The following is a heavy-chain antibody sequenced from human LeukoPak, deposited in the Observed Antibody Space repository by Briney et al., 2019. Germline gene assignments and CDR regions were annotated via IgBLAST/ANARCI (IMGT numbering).Heavy chain of an antibody. CDR3: ARGVAAGYDY. D-gene: IGHD6-13*01. V-gene: IGHV1-8*01. CDR1: GYTFTSYH. CDR2: MSPNSGDT. J-gene: IGHJ4*02. Sequence: ASVMVSCKASGYTFTSYHINWVRQATGQGLEWMGWMSPNSGDTGFAQKFQGRVTMTRNTSITTAYMELSSLRSDDTAIYYCARGVAAGYDYWGQGTLVTVSS.